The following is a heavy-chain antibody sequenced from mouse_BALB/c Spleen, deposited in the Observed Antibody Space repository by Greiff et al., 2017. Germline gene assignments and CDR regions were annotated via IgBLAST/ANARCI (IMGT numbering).Heavy chain of an antibody. J-gene: IGHJ3*01. CDR3: ASGLFAY. CDR1: GFNIKDYY. CDR2: IDPENGNT. V-gene: IGHV14-1*02. Sequence: VQLQQSGAELVRPGALVKLSCKASGFNIKDYYMHWVKQRPEQGLEWIGWIDPENGNTIYDPKFQGKASITADTSSNTAYLQLSSLTSEDTAVYYCASGLFAYWGQGTLVTVSA.